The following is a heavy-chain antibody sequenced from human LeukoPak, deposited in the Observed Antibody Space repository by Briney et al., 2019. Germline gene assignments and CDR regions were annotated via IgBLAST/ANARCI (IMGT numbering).Heavy chain of an antibody. CDR1: GGSISSYS. CDR2: IFYSGST. Sequence: PSETLSLTCTFSGGSISSYSWNWIRQPPGKGLEWIGYIFYSGSTNYNPSLKSRVTMVVDTSKNQFSLKLSSVTAADTAVYYCARVGDYDFWSGYADFDYWGQGTLVTVSS. CDR3: ARVGDYDFWSGYADFDY. V-gene: IGHV4-59*08. J-gene: IGHJ4*02. D-gene: IGHD3-3*01.